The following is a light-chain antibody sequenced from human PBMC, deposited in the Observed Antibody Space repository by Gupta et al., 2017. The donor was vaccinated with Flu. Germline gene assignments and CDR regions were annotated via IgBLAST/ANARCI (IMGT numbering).Light chain of an antibody. J-gene: IGKJ4*01. CDR1: QNISIW. Sequence: DIQMTQSLSTLSVSVGDRVTVTCRASQNISIWLAWFQQKPGKAPKLLIYKVSNLQKGVPSRFSGGGSGTEFTLTISSLQPDDFATYYCQQYNQYPLTFGGGTTVERK. CDR2: KVS. V-gene: IGKV1-5*03. CDR3: QQYNQYPLT.